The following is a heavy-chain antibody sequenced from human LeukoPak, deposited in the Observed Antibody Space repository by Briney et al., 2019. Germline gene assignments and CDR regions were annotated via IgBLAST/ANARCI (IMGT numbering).Heavy chain of an antibody. CDR3: ARRSMVRGRYYFDY. Sequence: PSETLSLTCTVSGGSISSYYWSWVRQPPGKGLERIGYIYYSGTTNYNPSLNSRVTISVDTSKNQFSLKLSSVTAADTAVYYCARRSMVRGRYYFDYWGQGTLVTVSS. D-gene: IGHD3-10*01. CDR1: GGSISSYY. CDR2: IYYSGTT. J-gene: IGHJ4*02. V-gene: IGHV4-59*08.